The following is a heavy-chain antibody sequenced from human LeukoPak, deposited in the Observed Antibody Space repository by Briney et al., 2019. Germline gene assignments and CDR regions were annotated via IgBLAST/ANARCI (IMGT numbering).Heavy chain of an antibody. CDR1: GVSISSVT. V-gene: IGHV3-11*04. CDR3: AREQDSSSWYAGDY. CDR2: ISSSSSTI. D-gene: IGHD6-13*01. J-gene: IGHJ4*02. Sequence: PSETLSLTCTVSGVSISSVTYYWGWIRQAPGKGLEWVSYISSSSSTIYYADSVKGRFTISRDNAKNSLYLQMNSLRAEETAVYYCAREQDSSSWYAGDYWGQGTLVTVSS.